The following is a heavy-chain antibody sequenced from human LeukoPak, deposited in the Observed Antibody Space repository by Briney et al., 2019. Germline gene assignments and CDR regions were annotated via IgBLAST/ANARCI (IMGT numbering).Heavy chain of an antibody. CDR2: ISGSGRTI. V-gene: IGHV3-23*01. D-gene: IGHD1-14*01. CDR1: GFILNNHA. J-gene: IGHJ4*02. CDR3: AKNVMVERYIDY. Sequence: GGSMRLSCAASGFILNNHAMTWVRQAPGKGLQWISVISGSGRTIEYEDSVKGRFTISRDNSKNTVSLQMNNLRVEDTAIYYCAKNVMVERYIDYWGQGTPVTVSS.